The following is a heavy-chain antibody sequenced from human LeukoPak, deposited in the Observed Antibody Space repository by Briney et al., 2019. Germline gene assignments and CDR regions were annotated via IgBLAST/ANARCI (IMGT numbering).Heavy chain of an antibody. V-gene: IGHV1-18*04. Sequence: ASVKVSCKASGYTFTSYGISWVRQAPGQGLEWMGWISAYNGNTNYAQKLQGRVTMTTDTSTSTAYMELRSLRSDDTAVYYCARERQVPAARDAFDIWGQGTMVTVSS. J-gene: IGHJ3*02. CDR1: GYTFTSYG. CDR2: ISAYNGNT. CDR3: ARERQVPAARDAFDI. D-gene: IGHD2-2*01.